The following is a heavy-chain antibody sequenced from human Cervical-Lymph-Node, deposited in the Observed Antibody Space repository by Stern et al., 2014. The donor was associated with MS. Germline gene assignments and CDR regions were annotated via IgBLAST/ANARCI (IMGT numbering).Heavy chain of an antibody. CDR2: IFWDDDQ. Sequence: SGPTLVKPTQTLTLTFTFSGFSLTASGMGVGWIRQPPGKALEWLALIFWDDDQLSSPSLKNRLTITKDTSKNQVVLTMTNMDPADTATYFCARSTGSRFDRWGQGTRVTVSS. V-gene: IGHV2-5*02. CDR1: GFSLTASGMG. D-gene: IGHD3-3*01. CDR3: ARSTGSRFDR. J-gene: IGHJ4*02.